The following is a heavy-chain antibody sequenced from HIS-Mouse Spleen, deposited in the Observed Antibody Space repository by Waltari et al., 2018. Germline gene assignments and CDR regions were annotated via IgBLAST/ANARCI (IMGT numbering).Heavy chain of an antibody. Sequence: QVQLQESGPGLVKPSETLSLTCTVSGGSISSYYWSWIRQPAGKGLEWIGRNDTRGSPNYHPTLKGQVTMSVATSKNQLSLKLSSSTAADTAVYYCARDFHDFWSGYYGGDKKHDAFDIWGQGTMVTVSS. D-gene: IGHD3-3*01. V-gene: IGHV4-4*07. CDR2: NDTRGSP. CDR3: ARDFHDFWSGYYGGDKKHDAFDI. J-gene: IGHJ3*02. CDR1: GGSISSYY.